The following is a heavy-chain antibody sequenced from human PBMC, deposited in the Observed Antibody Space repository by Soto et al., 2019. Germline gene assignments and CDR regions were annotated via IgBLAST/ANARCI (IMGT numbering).Heavy chain of an antibody. V-gene: IGHV1-18*04. J-gene: IGHJ6*02. CDR2: ISVYSGKT. CDR3: VRQAMAGDYYYYGMDV. Sequence: QVQLVQSGPEVKKPGASVKVSCKASGYTFSSYGITWVRQAPGQGLEWMGWISVYSGKTSYAQKLQDRVTMSTDTSTSTAYMELRSLRSDDTAFYYCVRQAMAGDYYYYGMDVWGRGTTVTVSS. D-gene: IGHD6-19*01. CDR1: GYTFSSYG.